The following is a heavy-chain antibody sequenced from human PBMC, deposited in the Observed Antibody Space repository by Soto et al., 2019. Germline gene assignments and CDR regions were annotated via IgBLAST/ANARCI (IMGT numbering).Heavy chain of an antibody. CDR1: GFTFSSYD. J-gene: IGHJ6*02. CDR3: ARGSGNSPDYYYYGMDV. CDR2: IGTAGDP. D-gene: IGHD2-15*01. V-gene: IGHV3-13*05. Sequence: GGSLRLSCAASGFTFSSYDMHWVRQATGKGLEWVSAIGTAGDPYYPGSVKGRFTISRENAENSLYLQMNSLRAGDTAVYYCARGSGNSPDYYYYGMDVWGQGTTVTVSS.